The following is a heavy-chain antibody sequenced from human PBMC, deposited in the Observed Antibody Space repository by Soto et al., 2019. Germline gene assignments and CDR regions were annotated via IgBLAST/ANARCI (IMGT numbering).Heavy chain of an antibody. D-gene: IGHD3-22*01. V-gene: IGHV1-8*01. J-gene: IGHJ2*01. Sequence: QAQLVQSGTEVKKPGASVKVSCQASGYTFTNYDIFWMRQATGEGLEWMGWMNPYSNNAGYAEKFQGRVNMTRDTSTSTAYMELSGLTSEDTAVYYCARGASYYYDKHGDYRNWYFDLWGRGTLLRVSS. CDR2: MNPYSNNA. CDR1: GYTFTNYD. CDR3: ARGASYYYDKHGDYRNWYFDL.